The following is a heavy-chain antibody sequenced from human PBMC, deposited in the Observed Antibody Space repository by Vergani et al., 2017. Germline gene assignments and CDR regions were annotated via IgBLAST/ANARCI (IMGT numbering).Heavy chain of an antibody. CDR3: VRDSXRSDLRGVYWFDT. Sequence: QVHLNEAGPGLVKPSQTLTLTCTVSGASITSGSFHWSWIRQPAGKGLEWIGRIHASGTKNYNPSLRSRVTLSVDTSKNQLSLKMISMTAADTAVYYCVRDSXRSDLRGVYWFDTWGQGTLVSVSS. V-gene: IGHV4-61*02. CDR2: IHASGTK. CDR1: GASITSGSFH. D-gene: IGHD3-10*01. J-gene: IGHJ5*02.